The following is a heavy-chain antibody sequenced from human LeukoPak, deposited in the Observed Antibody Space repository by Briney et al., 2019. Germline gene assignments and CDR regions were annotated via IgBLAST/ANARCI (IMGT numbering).Heavy chain of an antibody. D-gene: IGHD6-6*01. CDR3: ARGVSSSLDY. V-gene: IGHV4-34*01. Sequence: TSETLSLTCAVYGGSFSGYYWSWIRQPPGKGLEWIGEINHSGSTNYNPSLKSRVTISVDTSKNQFSLKLSSVTAADTAVYYCARGVSSSLDYWGQGTLVTVSP. J-gene: IGHJ4*02. CDR2: INHSGST. CDR1: GGSFSGYY.